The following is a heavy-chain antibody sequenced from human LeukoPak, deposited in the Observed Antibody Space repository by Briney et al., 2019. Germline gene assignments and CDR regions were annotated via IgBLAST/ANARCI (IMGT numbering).Heavy chain of an antibody. V-gene: IGHV4-31*03. CDR2: IYYSGST. Sequence: SETLSLTCTVSGGSISSGGYYWSWIRQHPGKGLEWIGYIYYSGSTYYNPSLKSRVTISVETSKNQFSLKLSSVTAADTAVYYCARVAGYSGRPKGYFDYWGQGTLVTVSS. CDR1: GGSISSGGYY. D-gene: IGHD5-12*01. CDR3: ARVAGYSGRPKGYFDY. J-gene: IGHJ4*02.